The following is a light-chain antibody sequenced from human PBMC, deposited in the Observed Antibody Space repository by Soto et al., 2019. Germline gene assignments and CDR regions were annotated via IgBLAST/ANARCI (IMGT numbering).Light chain of an antibody. CDR1: QGISSY. J-gene: IGKJ1*01. CDR2: AAS. Sequence: AIRMTQSPSSLSASTGDRVTITCRASQGISSYLAWYQQKPGKAPELLIDAASTLQSGVPSRFSGSGSGTDFTLTISCLQSEDFATDYCQQYYSYPWTF. V-gene: IGKV1-8*01. CDR3: QQYYSYPWT.